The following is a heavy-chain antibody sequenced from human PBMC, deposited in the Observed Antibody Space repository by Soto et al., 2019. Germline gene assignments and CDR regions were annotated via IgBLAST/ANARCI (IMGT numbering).Heavy chain of an antibody. V-gene: IGHV3-7*04. CDR1: GFTFNSYW. J-gene: IGHJ5*02. CDR2: IKQDGSEK. D-gene: IGHD1-26*01. CDR3: ARGWGLDP. Sequence: EVQLVESGGGLVQPGGSLRLSCAASGFTFNSYWMTWVRQAPGKGLEWVANIKQDGSEKYYVDSVKGRFTISRDNAKNSLYRQMSSLRAEDTAVYYCARGWGLDPWGQGTLVTVSS.